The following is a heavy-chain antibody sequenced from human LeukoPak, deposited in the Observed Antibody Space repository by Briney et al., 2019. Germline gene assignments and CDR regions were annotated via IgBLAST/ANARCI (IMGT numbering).Heavy chain of an antibody. CDR1: GFTFIGFH. J-gene: IGHJ6*03. D-gene: IGHD4-17*01. CDR3: ARHRELKYGDAYYYYYYYMDV. Sequence: ASVKVSCKPSGFTFIGFHIHWVRQAPGQGLEWMGWINPKSGDTNYAQKLQGRVTMTTDTSTSTAYMELRSLRSDDTAVYYCARHRELKYGDAYYYYYYYMDVWGKGTTVTISS. CDR2: INPKSGDT. V-gene: IGHV1-18*04.